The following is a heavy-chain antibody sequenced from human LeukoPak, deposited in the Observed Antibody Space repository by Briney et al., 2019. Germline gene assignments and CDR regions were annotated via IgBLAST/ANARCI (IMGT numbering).Heavy chain of an antibody. CDR1: GFTFFSYG. D-gene: IGHD2-15*01. CDR3: AKDRFVCGDSCYSPFDH. Sequence: GGSLRLSCAASGFTFFSYGMHWVRQAPGKGLEWVAVVSYDATNKYYADSVKGRFTTSRDHSKNTLYLQMNSLRTEDTAVYYCAKDRFVCGDSCYSPFDHWGQGTLVTVSS. V-gene: IGHV3-30*18. J-gene: IGHJ4*02. CDR2: VSYDATNK.